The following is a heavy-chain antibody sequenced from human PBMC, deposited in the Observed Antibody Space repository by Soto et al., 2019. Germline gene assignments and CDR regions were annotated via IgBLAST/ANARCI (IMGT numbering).Heavy chain of an antibody. V-gene: IGHV3-48*01. CDR1: GFTFSHYS. CDR2: VSAPGTVI. Sequence: GGSLRLSCGAFGFTFSHYSMNWVRQAPGKGLEWLSYVSAPGTVIFYADSVKGRFTISRDNAKNSLSLQMNSLRAEDTAVYYCARDVDWAFDYWGQGALVTVPQ. D-gene: IGHD3-9*01. CDR3: ARDVDWAFDY. J-gene: IGHJ4*02.